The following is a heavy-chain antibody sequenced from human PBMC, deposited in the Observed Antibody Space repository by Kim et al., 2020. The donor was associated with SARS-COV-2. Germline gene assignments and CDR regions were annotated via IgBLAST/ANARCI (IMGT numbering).Heavy chain of an antibody. V-gene: IGHV3-7*01. CDR1: GFTFSSYW. CDR2: IKQDGSEK. J-gene: IGHJ4*02. D-gene: IGHD5-12*01. Sequence: GGSLRLSCAASGFTFSSYWMTWVRQAPGKGLEWVANIKQDGSEKYYVDSVQGRFTISRDNAKNSVYLQMNSLRAKDTAVYYCAREVRGYSGYDMGVYDYWGQGTLVTVSS. CDR3: AREVRGYSGYDMGVYDY.